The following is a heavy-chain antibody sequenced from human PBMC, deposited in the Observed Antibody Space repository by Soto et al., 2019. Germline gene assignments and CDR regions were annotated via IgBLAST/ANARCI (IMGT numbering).Heavy chain of an antibody. CDR1: GFTFNTYV. CDR3: VKDRSAYTILVVVISVDV. J-gene: IGHJ6*04. CDR2: ITGSGGST. Sequence: EVHLLESGGGLVQPGGSLRLSCAASGFTFNTYVMGWVRQAPGKGLEWVSAITGSGGSTYYADSVKGRFPISRDNAKNKLYLQMNSLRGEDTAVYYCVKDRSAYTILVVVISVDVWGKGTTVTVSS. V-gene: IGHV3-23*01. D-gene: IGHD3-22*01.